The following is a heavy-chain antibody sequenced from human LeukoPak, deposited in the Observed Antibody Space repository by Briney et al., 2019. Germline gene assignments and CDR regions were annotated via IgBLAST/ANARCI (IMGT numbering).Heavy chain of an antibody. CDR2: ISSSSSYI. V-gene: IGHV3-21*01. J-gene: IGHJ5*02. Sequence: PGGSLRLSCAASGFTFSSYSMNWVRQAPGKGLEWVSCISSSSSYIYYADSVKGRFTISRDNSKNTLYLQMNSLRAEDTAVYYCASGGRYYYDSSGYYHWGQGTLVTVSS. CDR1: GFTFSSYS. D-gene: IGHD3-22*01. CDR3: ASGGRYYYDSSGYYH.